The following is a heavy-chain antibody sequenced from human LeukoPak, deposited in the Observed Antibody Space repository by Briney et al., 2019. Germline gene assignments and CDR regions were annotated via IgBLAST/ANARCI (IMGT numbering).Heavy chain of an antibody. V-gene: IGHV1-18*01. CDR2: ISAYNGNT. Sequence: GASVKVSCKASGYTFTSYGISWVRQAPGQGLEWMGWISAYNGNTNYAQKLQGRVTMTTDTSTSTAYMELRSLRSDDTAVYYCARGPFGYCSGGSCQTFFDYWGQGTLVTVSS. J-gene: IGHJ4*02. CDR3: ARGPFGYCSGGSCQTFFDY. CDR1: GYTFTSYG. D-gene: IGHD2-15*01.